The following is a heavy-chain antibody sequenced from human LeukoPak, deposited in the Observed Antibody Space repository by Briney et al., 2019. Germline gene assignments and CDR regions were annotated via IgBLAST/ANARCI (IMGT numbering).Heavy chain of an antibody. CDR1: GFTFANYG. CDR2: ISGSGGST. J-gene: IGHJ4*02. CDR3: ARDRIVYSGSYDY. D-gene: IGHD1-26*01. Sequence: GESLRLSRAASGFTFANYGMAWVRQAPGKGLEWVSAISGSGGSTYYADSVEGRFTISRDNSKNTLFLQMNSLRDEDTAVFYCARDRIVYSGSYDYWGQGALVTVSS. V-gene: IGHV3-23*01.